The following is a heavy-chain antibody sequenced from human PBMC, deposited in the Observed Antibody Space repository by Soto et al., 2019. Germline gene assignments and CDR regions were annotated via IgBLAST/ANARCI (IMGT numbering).Heavy chain of an antibody. CDR1: GYSFNSYW. CDR2: IYPGDSYT. Sequence: PAESLKISCKGSGYSFNSYWIGWVRPMPGKGLEWMGIIYPGDSYTRYSPSFQGQVTISADKSISTAYLQWSSLKASDTAMYYCARHRDEYSYGGYYYYGMDVWGQGTTVTVSS. J-gene: IGHJ6*02. V-gene: IGHV5-51*01. D-gene: IGHD5-18*01. CDR3: ARHRDEYSYGGYYYYGMDV.